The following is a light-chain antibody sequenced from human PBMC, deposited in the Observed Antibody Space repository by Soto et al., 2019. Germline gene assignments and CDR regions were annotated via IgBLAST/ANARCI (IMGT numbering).Light chain of an antibody. V-gene: IGKV3-15*01. CDR2: GAS. CDR3: QQYNNWPRT. CDR1: QSVNSN. J-gene: IGKJ1*01. Sequence: EIVMTQSPATLSVSPGERGTLSCRASQSVNSNLAWYQQKPGQAPRLLIYGASTSATGIPARFSGSGSGTEFTLTTSSLQSEDLANYYCQQYNNWPRTCGQGTKVEVK.